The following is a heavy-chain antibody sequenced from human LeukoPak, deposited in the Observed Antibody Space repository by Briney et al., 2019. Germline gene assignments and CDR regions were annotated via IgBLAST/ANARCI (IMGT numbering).Heavy chain of an antibody. J-gene: IGHJ3*02. D-gene: IGHD6-19*01. CDR2: IYYSGST. V-gene: IGHV4-59*08. CDR1: GGSISSYY. CDR3: ARPHSSGWYGGFDI. Sequence: SETLSLTCTVSGGSISSYYWSWIRQPPGKGLEWIGYIYYSGSTSYNPSLKSRVTISLGTSKNQFSLKLRSVTAADTAVYYCARPHSSGWYGGFDIWGQGTMVTVSS.